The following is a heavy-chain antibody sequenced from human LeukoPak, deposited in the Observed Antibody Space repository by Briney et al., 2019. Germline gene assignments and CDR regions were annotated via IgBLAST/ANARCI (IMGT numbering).Heavy chain of an antibody. D-gene: IGHD2-21*02. CDR1: GGSISSSSYY. Sequence: PSETLSLTCTVSGGSISSSSYYWGWIRQPPGKGLEWIGSIYYSGSTYYNPSLKSRVTISVDTSKSQFSLKLSSVTAADTALYYCATFVVVTATFDYWGQGTLVTVSS. J-gene: IGHJ4*02. CDR2: IYYSGST. V-gene: IGHV4-39*01. CDR3: ATFVVVTATFDY.